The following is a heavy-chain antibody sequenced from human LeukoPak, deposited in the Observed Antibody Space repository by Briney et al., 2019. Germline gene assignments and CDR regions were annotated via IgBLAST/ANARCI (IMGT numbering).Heavy chain of an antibody. CDR3: ARASGLLWFGNFDY. D-gene: IGHD3-10*01. V-gene: IGHV4-59*01. CDR2: IYYSGST. CDR1: GGSISSYY. Sequence: ASETLSLTCTVSGGSISSYYWSWIRQPPGKGLEWIGYIYYSGSTNSNPSLKSRVTISVDTSKNQFSLKLSSVTAADTAVYYCARASGLLWFGNFDYWGQGTLVTVSS. J-gene: IGHJ4*02.